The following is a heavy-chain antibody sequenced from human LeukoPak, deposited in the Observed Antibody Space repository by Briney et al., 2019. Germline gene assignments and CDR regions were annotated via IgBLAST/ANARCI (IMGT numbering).Heavy chain of an antibody. CDR2: ISGSAHKI. Sequence: GGSLRLSCVASGITFSNYAVSWVRQAPEKGLDWVSVISGSAHKIRYADSVKGRFTISRDNSENIVYLQMNNLRVEDTAVYYCAGRPSGYSSGYIHWGQGTLVTVSS. CDR3: AGRPSGYSSGYIH. CDR1: GITFSNYA. J-gene: IGHJ4*02. D-gene: IGHD5-18*01. V-gene: IGHV3-23*01.